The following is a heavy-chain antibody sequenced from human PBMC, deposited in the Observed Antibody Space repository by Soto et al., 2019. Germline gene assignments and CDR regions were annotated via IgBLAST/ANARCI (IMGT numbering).Heavy chain of an antibody. CDR1: GGSISSNF. V-gene: IGHV4-59*01. CDR3: ASNLWFGELGGWFDP. Sequence: SETLSLTCTVFGGSISSNFWSWIRQPPGKGLEWIGYIYYSGRTNYNPSLKSRVTISVDTSKNQVSLNLSSVTAADTAVYYCASNLWFGELGGWFDPWGQGTPVTVSS. J-gene: IGHJ5*02. CDR2: IYYSGRT. D-gene: IGHD3-10*01.